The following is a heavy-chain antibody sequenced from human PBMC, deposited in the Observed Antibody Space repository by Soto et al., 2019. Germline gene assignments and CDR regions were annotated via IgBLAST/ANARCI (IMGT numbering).Heavy chain of an antibody. D-gene: IGHD1-20*01. CDR1: GFTFNNYA. CDR2: ISYDGSNK. CDR3: ARPMYKWNDWDSFDI. V-gene: IGHV3-30*14. J-gene: IGHJ3*02. Sequence: QVQLVESGGGVVQPGRSLRLSCAASGFTFNNYAMHWVRQAPGKGLEWVALISYDGSNKYYADSVKGRFTISRDNSKNTLYLQMNNLTPADTAVYYCARPMYKWNDWDSFDIWGQGTMVTVSS.